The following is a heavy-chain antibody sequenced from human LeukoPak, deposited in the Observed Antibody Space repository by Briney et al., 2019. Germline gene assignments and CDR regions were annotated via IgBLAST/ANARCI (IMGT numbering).Heavy chain of an antibody. CDR1: GGSFSGYY. Sequence: SETLSLTCAVYGGSFSGYYWSWIRQPPGKGLEWIGEINHSGSTNYNPSLKSRVTISVDTSKNQFSLKLSSVTAADTAVYYCARHPDSSGYYYFDYWGQGTLVTVSS. V-gene: IGHV4-34*01. D-gene: IGHD3-22*01. CDR3: ARHPDSSGYYYFDY. J-gene: IGHJ4*02. CDR2: INHSGST.